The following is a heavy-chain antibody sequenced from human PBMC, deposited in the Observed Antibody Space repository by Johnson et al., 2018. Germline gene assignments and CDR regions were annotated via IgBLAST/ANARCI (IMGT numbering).Heavy chain of an antibody. CDR2: IWFDGTKK. Sequence: QVQLVQSGGGVVQPGRSLRLSCAASGFTFSSYGMHWVRQAPGKGLEWVAVIWFDGTKKYYGDSVKGRLTISRDNTKNTLYLQMNSLRAEDTAVYYCARSVGAYYHAFDIWGQGTMVTVSS. CDR1: GFTFSSYG. J-gene: IGHJ3*02. CDR3: ARSVGAYYHAFDI. D-gene: IGHD3-10*01. V-gene: IGHV3-33*01.